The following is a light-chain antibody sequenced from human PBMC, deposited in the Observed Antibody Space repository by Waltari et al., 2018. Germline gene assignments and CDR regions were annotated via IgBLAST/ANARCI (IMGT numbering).Light chain of an antibody. CDR3: SSYISSSTLEL. J-gene: IGLJ2*01. CDR1: SGDVGAYNY. Sequence: QSALTQPASVSGSPGQSLTISCTGTSGDVGAYNYVSWYQQHPGKAPKLMIFDVSNRPSGVSTRFSGSKSGNTASLTISGLQAEDEADYYCSSYISSSTLELFGGGTSLTVL. V-gene: IGLV2-14*03. CDR2: DVS.